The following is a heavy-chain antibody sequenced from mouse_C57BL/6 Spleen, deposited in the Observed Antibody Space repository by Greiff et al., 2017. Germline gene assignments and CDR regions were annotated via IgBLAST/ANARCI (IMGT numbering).Heavy chain of an antibody. CDR1: GFSLTSYG. D-gene: IGHD2-5*01. CDR2: IWRGGST. V-gene: IGHV2-5*01. Sequence: QVQLQQSGPGLVQPSQSLSITCTVSGFSLTSYGVHWVRQSPGKGLEWLGVIWRGGSTDYNAAFMSRMSITKDNSKSQVFFKMNSLQADDTAIYYCATLYYSNFAMDYWGQGTSVTVSS. J-gene: IGHJ4*01. CDR3: ATLYYSNFAMDY.